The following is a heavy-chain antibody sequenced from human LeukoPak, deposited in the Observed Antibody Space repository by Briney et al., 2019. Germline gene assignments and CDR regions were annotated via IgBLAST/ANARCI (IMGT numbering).Heavy chain of an antibody. V-gene: IGHV3-23*01. CDR2: IDAGAYNT. D-gene: IGHD3-22*01. Sequence: GGSLILSCAASGFTFRNYGMAWVRQAPGEGLEWVSAIDAGAYNTYYADSVKGRFTVSRDNSRNRLFLEMNSLRAEDTALYYCAKDNLPNYYDSSGYYHFDYWGQGILVAVSS. J-gene: IGHJ4*02. CDR1: GFTFRNYG. CDR3: AKDNLPNYYDSSGYYHFDY.